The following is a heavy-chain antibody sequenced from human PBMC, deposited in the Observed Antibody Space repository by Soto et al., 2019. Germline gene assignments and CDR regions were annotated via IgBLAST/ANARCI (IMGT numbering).Heavy chain of an antibody. CDR2: ISSSSSTI. D-gene: IGHD1-1*01. V-gene: IGHV3-48*01. CDR3: ASIRINWYAFDI. J-gene: IGHJ3*02. Sequence: EVQLVESGGGLVQPGGSLRLSCAASGFTFSSYSMNWVRQAPGKGLEWVSYISSSSSTIYYADSVKGRFTISRDNAKNSLYPQMNSLRAEDTAVYYCASIRINWYAFDIWGQGTMVTVSS. CDR1: GFTFSSYS.